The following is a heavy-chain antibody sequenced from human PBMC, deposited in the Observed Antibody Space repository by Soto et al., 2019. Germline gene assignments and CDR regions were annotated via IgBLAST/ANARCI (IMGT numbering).Heavy chain of an antibody. CDR3: AASTFLSGVSGYFHLDF. J-gene: IGHJ4*02. V-gene: IGHV1-69*06. D-gene: IGHD3-3*01. CDR2: IIPIYDSP. Sequence: QVHLVQSGTEVKKPGSSVKVSCKASGDTFNNYAISWVRQAPGQGLQWMGGIIPIYDSPSYAHGSHNRVTITADRSTSTAHLELNGLTSEDTAVYYCAASTFLSGVSGYFHLDFWGQGTLVTVSS. CDR1: GDTFNNYA.